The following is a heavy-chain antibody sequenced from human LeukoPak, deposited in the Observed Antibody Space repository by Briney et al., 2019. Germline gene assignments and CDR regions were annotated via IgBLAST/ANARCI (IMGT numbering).Heavy chain of an antibody. D-gene: IGHD2-2*01. J-gene: IGHJ2*01. Sequence: SETLSLTCTVSGGSISSYYWSWIRQPPGKGLEWIGYIYYSGSTNYHPSLKSRATISVDTSKNQFSLKLSSVTAADTAVYYCATRGSSPVGYFDLWGRGTLVTVSS. CDR1: GGSISSYY. CDR2: IYYSGST. CDR3: ATRGSSPVGYFDL. V-gene: IGHV4-59*08.